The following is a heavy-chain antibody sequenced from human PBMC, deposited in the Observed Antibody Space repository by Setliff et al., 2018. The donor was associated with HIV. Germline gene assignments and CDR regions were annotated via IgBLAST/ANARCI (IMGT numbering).Heavy chain of an antibody. D-gene: IGHD1-26*01. CDR2: IYNSGDTK. Sequence: LSLTCTVSGGSISGSSYFWSWIRQPPGKGLEWLSYIYNSGDTKYYADSVKGRFTISRDNAKNSLYLQMYSLRVEDTAVYYCARKTPGLGPFEYWGQGTLVTVSS. J-gene: IGHJ4*02. CDR1: GGSISGSSYF. CDR3: ARKTPGLGPFEY. V-gene: IGHV3-11*04.